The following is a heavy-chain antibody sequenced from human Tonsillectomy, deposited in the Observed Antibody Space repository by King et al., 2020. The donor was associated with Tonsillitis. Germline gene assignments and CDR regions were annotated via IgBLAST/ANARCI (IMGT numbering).Heavy chain of an antibody. CDR2: ISYDGNNK. V-gene: IGHV3-33*05. CDR3: ARNYYDSGGYSNGMDV. J-gene: IGHJ6*02. CDR1: GFTFSDYG. D-gene: IGHD3-22*01. Sequence: VQLVESGGGVVQPGGSLRLSCAASGFTFSDYGIHWVRQAPGKGLEWVAVISYDGNNKYYTDSVKGRFTISRDNSKNTLYLQMNNLRAEDTAVYHCARNYYDSGGYSNGMDVWGQGTTVTVSS.